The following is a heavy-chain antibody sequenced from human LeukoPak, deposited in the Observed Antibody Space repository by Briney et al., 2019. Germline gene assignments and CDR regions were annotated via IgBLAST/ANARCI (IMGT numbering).Heavy chain of an antibody. V-gene: IGHV1-8*01. J-gene: IGHJ6*03. CDR3: ARGLTGIYYYYYMDV. CDR2: MNPHSGKT. CDR1: GYPFNNYD. Sequence: ASVKVSCKASGYPFNNYDINWVRQATGQGLEWMGWMNPHSGKTGYAQNFQGRVTMTRDTSISTAYMELSRLRSDDTAVYYCARGLTGIYYYYYMDVWGKGTTVTVSS. D-gene: IGHD6-13*01.